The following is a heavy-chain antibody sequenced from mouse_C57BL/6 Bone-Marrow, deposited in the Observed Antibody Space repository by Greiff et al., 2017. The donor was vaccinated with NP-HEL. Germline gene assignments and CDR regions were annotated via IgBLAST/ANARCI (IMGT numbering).Heavy chain of an antibody. D-gene: IGHD2-3*01. V-gene: IGHV10-1*01. CDR2: IRSKSNNYAT. CDR1: GFSFNTYA. J-gene: IGHJ2*01. CDR3: VRQGLLDYFDY. Sequence: GGGLVQPKGSLKLSCAASGFSFNTYAMNWVRQAPGQGLEWVARIRSKSNNYATYYADSVKDRFTISRDDSESMLYLQMNNLKTEDTAMDYCVRQGLLDYFDYWGQGTTLTVSS.